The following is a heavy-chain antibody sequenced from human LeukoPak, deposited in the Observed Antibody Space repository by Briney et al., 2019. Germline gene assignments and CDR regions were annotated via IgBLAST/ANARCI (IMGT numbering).Heavy chain of an antibody. CDR2: ISSSGTTI. V-gene: IGHV3-48*01. CDR3: ANGGLVIPFDY. J-gene: IGHJ4*02. CDR1: GFTLGSFS. D-gene: IGHD3/OR15-3a*01. Sequence: GGSLRLSCGASGFTLGSFSMNWVRQAPGKGLEWLSYISSSGTTIYYADSVKGRLTVSRDNSKNTLYLQMNSLRAEDTAVYYCANGGLVIPFDYWGQGTLVTVSS.